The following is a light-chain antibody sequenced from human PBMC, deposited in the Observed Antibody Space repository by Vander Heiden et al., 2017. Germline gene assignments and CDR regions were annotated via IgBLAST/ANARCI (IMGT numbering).Light chain of an antibody. Sequence: SALTQPASVSGSPGQSITISCTGTSSDVGTYSLVSWYQHHPGKAPKLMIYEVNKRPSGVSNRFSGPKSGNTASLTISGLQADDETDYYCCSYAGSSTWVFGGGTKLTVL. V-gene: IGLV2-23*02. CDR3: CSYAGSSTWV. CDR2: EVN. CDR1: SSDVGTYSL. J-gene: IGLJ3*02.